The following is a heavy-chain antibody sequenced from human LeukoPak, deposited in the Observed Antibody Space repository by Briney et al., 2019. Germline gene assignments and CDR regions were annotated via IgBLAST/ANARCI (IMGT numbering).Heavy chain of an antibody. Sequence: ASVKLSCKASGGTFSSYAISWVRQAPGQGLEWMGGIIPIFGTANYAQKFQGRVTITADKSTSTAYMELSSLRSEDTAVYYCARVNADYDFWSGTVRYYYYYYMDVWGKGTTVTISS. V-gene: IGHV1-69*06. D-gene: IGHD3-3*01. J-gene: IGHJ6*03. CDR3: ARVNADYDFWSGTVRYYYYYYMDV. CDR1: GGTFSSYA. CDR2: IIPIFGTA.